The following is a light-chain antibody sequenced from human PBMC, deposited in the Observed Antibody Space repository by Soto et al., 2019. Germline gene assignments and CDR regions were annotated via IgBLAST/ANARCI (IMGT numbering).Light chain of an antibody. J-gene: IGKJ4*01. CDR1: QTISTW. V-gene: IGKV1-5*03. CDR2: RAS. CDR3: RQYNTFPLT. Sequence: IHMTQSPSTLSASVGDRVTISCRASQTISTWLAWYQQKPGKAPNLLIYRASSLESGVPSRFSGSGSGTEFTLTISSLQPDDFATYCCRQYNTFPLTFGGGTKVDIK.